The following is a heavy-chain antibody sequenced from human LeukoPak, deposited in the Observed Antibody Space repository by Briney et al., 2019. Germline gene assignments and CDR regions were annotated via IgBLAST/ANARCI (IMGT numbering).Heavy chain of an antibody. CDR1: GYTFTDYY. CDR3: ARDLNMVRGVISYYYYGMDV. Sequence: ASVKVSCKASGYTFTDYYIHWVRQAPGQGLEWMGWIFPKSGDTNYAQSFQGWVTMTRDTSISTAYMELSRLRSDDTAVYYCARDLNMVRGVISYYYYGMDVWGQGTTVTVSS. CDR2: IFPKSGDT. V-gene: IGHV1-2*04. J-gene: IGHJ6*02. D-gene: IGHD3-10*01.